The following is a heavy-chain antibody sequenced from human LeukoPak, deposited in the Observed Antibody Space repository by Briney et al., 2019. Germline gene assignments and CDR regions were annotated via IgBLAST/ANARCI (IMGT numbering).Heavy chain of an antibody. D-gene: IGHD2-2*01. Sequence: SETLSLTCAVSGGSISSYYWSWIRQPPGKGLEWIGYIYYSGSTNYNPSLKSRVTISVDTSKNQFSLKLSSVTAADTAVYYCARTYCSSTSCSYGMDVWGQGTTVTVSS. V-gene: IGHV4-59*08. CDR1: GGSISSYY. CDR2: IYYSGST. J-gene: IGHJ6*02. CDR3: ARTYCSSTSCSYGMDV.